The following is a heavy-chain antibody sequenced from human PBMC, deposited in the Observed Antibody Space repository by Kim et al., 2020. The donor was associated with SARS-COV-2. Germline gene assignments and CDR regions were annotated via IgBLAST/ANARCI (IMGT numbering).Heavy chain of an antibody. CDR3: AKSFSGSYFGYDY. V-gene: IGHV3-30*18. D-gene: IGHD1-26*01. CDR2: ISYDGSNK. J-gene: IGHJ4*02. CDR1: GFTFNTYG. Sequence: GGSLRLSCAASGFTFNTYGMHWVRQAPGKGLEWGAVISYDGSNKYYADSVKGRFTISRDNSKNTLYLQMNRLRIEDTAVYYCAKSFSGSYFGYDYWGQGTLVTVSS.